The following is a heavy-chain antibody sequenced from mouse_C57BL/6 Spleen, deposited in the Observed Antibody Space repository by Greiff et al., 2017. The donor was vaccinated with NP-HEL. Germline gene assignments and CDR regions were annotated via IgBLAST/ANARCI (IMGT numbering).Heavy chain of an antibody. CDR3: ARRYGYDGYFDY. D-gene: IGHD2-2*01. CDR1: GYSFTGYY. CDR2: INPSTGGT. Sequence: EVQLQQSGPELVKPGASVKISCKASGYSFTGYYMNWVKQSPEKSLEWIGEINPSTGGTTYNQKFKAKATLTVDKSSSTAYMQLKSLTSEDSAVYYCARRYGYDGYFDYWGQGTTLTVSS. V-gene: IGHV1-42*01. J-gene: IGHJ2*01.